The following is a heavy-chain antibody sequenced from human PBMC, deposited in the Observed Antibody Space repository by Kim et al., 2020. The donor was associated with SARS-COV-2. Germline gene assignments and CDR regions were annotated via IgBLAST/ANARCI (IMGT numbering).Heavy chain of an antibody. CDR3: ARDGRYGSGSYGSTGHYDMDV. Sequence: ASVKVSCKASGYTFTSYAMNWVRQAPGQGLEWMGWINTHTGNPTYAQGFTGRFVFSLDTSVSTAYLQISSLKAEDTAVYYCARDGRYGSGSYGSTGHYDMDVWGQGTTVTVSS. CDR1: GYTFTSYA. J-gene: IGHJ6*02. D-gene: IGHD3-10*01. CDR2: INTHTGNP. V-gene: IGHV7-4-1*02.